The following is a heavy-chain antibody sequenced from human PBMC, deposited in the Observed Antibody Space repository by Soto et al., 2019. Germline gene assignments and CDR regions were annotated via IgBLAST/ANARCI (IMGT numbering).Heavy chain of an antibody. CDR2: ISSSGSTI. D-gene: IGHD2-21*01. CDR3: ARDSLWLPGRYYFDY. J-gene: IGHJ4*02. V-gene: IGHV3-48*03. CDR1: GFTFSSYE. Sequence: EVQLVESGGGLVQPGGSLRPSCAASGFTFSSYEMNWVRQAPGKGLEWVSYISSSGSTIYYADSVKGRFTISRDNAKNSLYLQMNSLRAEDTAVYYCARDSLWLPGRYYFDYWGQGTLVTVSS.